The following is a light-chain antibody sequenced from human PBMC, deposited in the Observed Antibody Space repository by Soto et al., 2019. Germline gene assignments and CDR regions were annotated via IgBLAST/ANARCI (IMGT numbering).Light chain of an antibody. V-gene: IGLV2-14*01. CDR2: EVS. Sequence: QSVLTQPASVSGSPGQSITISCTGTSSDVGYYNYVSWYQQHPGKAPKLTIYEVSTRPSGVSNRFSGSKSGNTASLTISGLQAEDDAEYYCSSYTSSSTLYVFGTGTKLTVL. J-gene: IGLJ1*01. CDR3: SSYTSSSTLYV. CDR1: SSDVGYYNY.